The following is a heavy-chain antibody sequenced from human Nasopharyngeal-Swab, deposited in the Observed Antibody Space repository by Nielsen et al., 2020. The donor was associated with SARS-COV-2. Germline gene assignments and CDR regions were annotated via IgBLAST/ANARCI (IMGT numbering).Heavy chain of an antibody. CDR1: GFTFDHYA. CDR3: ARGGGSSPDF. V-gene: IGHV3-9*01. D-gene: IGHD3-16*01. CDR2: INWNSGSP. Sequence: GGSLRLSCTASGFTFDHYAMNWVRQAPGKGLEWVSGINWNSGSPGYADSVKGRFTISRDNAKNTLYLQMNSLRPEDTALYYCARGGGSSPDFWGQGTLVIVSS. J-gene: IGHJ4*02.